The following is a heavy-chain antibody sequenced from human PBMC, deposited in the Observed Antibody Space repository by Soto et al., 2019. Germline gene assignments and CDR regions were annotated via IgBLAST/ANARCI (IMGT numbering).Heavy chain of an antibody. J-gene: IGHJ4*02. Sequence: EVQLVESGGGLVQPGGSLRLTCVASGFPFSIYSMNWVRQAPGKGLEWYSYITSDTNTIKYADSVKGRFTISRDNAKNLVYLPMNSLRDEDTAVYFCARSVEGHFDYWGQGPVVTVSS. V-gene: IGHV3-48*02. CDR2: ITSDTNTI. CDR1: GFPFSIYS. D-gene: IGHD6-19*01. CDR3: ARSVEGHFDY.